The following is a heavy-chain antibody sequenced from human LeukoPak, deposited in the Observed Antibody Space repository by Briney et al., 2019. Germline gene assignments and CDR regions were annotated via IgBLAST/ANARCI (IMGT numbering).Heavy chain of an antibody. CDR2: IYYSGST. D-gene: IGHD4-17*01. J-gene: IGHJ4*02. Sequence: SETLSLTCTVSGGSISSYYWSWIRQPPGKGLEWIGYIYYSGSTNYNPSLKSRVTISVDTSKNQFSLKLTSVTAADTAVYYCARGIMTTVPTLDYWGQGALVTVSS. CDR3: ARGIMTTVPTLDY. V-gene: IGHV4-59*01. CDR1: GGSISSYY.